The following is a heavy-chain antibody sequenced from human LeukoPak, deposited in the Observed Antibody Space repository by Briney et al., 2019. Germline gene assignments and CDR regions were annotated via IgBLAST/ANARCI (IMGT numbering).Heavy chain of an antibody. CDR2: ISGYNGNT. CDR1: GYTFTSYG. V-gene: IGHV1-18*01. Sequence: GASVKVSCKASGYTFTSYGISWVRQAPGQGLEWMGWISGYNGNTNYAQNVQGRVTMTTDTSTSTAYMELRSPRSDDTAVYDCAXXXGVSXDXGGNSLLHWGQGTLVTVSS. D-gene: IGHD4-23*01. CDR3: AXXXGVSXDXGGNSLLH. J-gene: IGHJ4*02.